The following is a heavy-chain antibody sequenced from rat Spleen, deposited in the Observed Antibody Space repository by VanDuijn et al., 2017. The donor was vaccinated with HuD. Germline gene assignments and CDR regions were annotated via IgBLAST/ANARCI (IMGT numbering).Heavy chain of an antibody. CDR3: APEAYYGYYYVMDA. V-gene: IGHV5-22*01. Sequence: EVQLVESGGGLVQPGRSLKLSCAASGFTFSDYNMAWVRQAPKKGLEWVASISYEGSSTYYGDSVKGRFTISRDNAKSTLYLQMNSLRSEDTATYYCAPEAYYGYYYVMDAWGQGASVTVSS. CDR1: GFTFSDYN. D-gene: IGHD1-7*01. CDR2: ISYEGSST. J-gene: IGHJ4*01.